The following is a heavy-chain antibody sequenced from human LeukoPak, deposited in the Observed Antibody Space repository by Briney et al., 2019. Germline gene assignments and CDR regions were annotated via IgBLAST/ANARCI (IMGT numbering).Heavy chain of an antibody. J-gene: IGHJ5*02. V-gene: IGHV3-23*01. CDR1: GINLCSLA. D-gene: IGHD6-19*01. CDR2: ISGSGGST. Sequence: GSLKLFCATPGINLCSLAIGWGRPAPRKGLGLVSAISGSGGSTYYADSVKGRFTISRDNSKNTLYLQMNSLRAEDTAVYYCAKGGKAVAGNWFDPWGQGTLVTVSS. CDR3: AKGGKAVAGNWFDP.